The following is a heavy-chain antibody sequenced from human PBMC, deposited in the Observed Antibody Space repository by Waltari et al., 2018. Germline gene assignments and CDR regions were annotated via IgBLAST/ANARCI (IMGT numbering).Heavy chain of an antibody. CDR1: GFTFSTYA. V-gene: IGHV3-23*04. CDR3: AKGIRATATYFYMDV. J-gene: IGHJ6*03. CDR2: RRGDGQTA. Sequence: EARLEESGGGLEQPGKSLRLSCSASGFTFSTYAMTWVRQAPGKGVGGVSSRRGDGQTAFYADSVKGRCIISRDNSKSTLFLHLNSLRGDDTARYYCAKGIRATATYFYMDVWGKGTTVTVSS. D-gene: IGHD3-10*01.